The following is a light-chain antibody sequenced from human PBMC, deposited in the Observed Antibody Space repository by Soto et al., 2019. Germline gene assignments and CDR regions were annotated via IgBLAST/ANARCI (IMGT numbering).Light chain of an antibody. Sequence: QSVLTQPASVSGSPGQSITISCTVTSSDVGAYNYVSWYQQHPGKAPKLMIYEVSNRPSGVSDRFSGSKSGNTASLTISGLQPEDEADYYCSSYTITSTYVFGAGTKVTVL. V-gene: IGLV2-14*01. CDR1: SSDVGAYNY. CDR3: SSYTITSTYV. J-gene: IGLJ1*01. CDR2: EVS.